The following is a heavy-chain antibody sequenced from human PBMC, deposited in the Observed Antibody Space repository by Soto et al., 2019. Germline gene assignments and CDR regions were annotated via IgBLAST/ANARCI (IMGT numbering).Heavy chain of an antibody. Sequence: ASVKVSCKASGYTFTSYDINWVRQATGQGLEWMGWMNPNSGNTGYAQKFQGRVTMTRNTSISTAYMELSSLRSEDTAVYYCARGLSYDFWSGYYLNFDYWGQGTLVTVSS. J-gene: IGHJ4*02. V-gene: IGHV1-8*01. CDR1: GYTFTSYD. CDR2: MNPNSGNT. D-gene: IGHD3-3*01. CDR3: ARGLSYDFWSGYYLNFDY.